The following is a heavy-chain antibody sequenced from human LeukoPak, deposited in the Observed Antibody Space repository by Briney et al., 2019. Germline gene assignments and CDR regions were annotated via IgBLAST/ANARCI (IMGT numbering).Heavy chain of an antibody. V-gene: IGHV3-30*01. Sequence: GGSLRLSCAASGFTFSSYAMHWFRQAPGRGLEWVAVISYDGSNKYYADSVKGRFTISRDNSKNTLYLQMNSLRAEDTAVYYCARDSYDSSGYYYAGDYWGQGTLVTVSS. J-gene: IGHJ4*02. CDR1: GFTFSSYA. CDR3: ARDSYDSSGYYYAGDY. CDR2: ISYDGSNK. D-gene: IGHD3-22*01.